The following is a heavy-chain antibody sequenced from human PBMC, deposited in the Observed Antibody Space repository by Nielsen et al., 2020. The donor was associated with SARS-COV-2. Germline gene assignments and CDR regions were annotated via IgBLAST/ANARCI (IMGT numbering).Heavy chain of an antibody. D-gene: IGHD2-21*01. CDR1: GASISSGRYY. CDR3: AIGLDSPLFDS. V-gene: IGHV4-39*07. J-gene: IGHJ4*02. Sequence: SETLSLTCTVSGASISSGRYYWAWIRQPPGKGLEWIGYIYYSGSTSYNPSLKSRVSMSIDTSKSQFSLHLTSVTAADTAIYYCAIGLDSPLFDSWGQGTLVTVSS. CDR2: IYYSGST.